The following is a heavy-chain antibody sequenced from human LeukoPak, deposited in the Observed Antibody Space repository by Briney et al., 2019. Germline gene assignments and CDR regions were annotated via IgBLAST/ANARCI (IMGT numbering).Heavy chain of an antibody. D-gene: IGHD2-15*01. J-gene: IGHJ5*02. Sequence: SETLSLTCTVSGYSISSGYYWGWIRQPPGKGLEWIGSIYHSGSTYYNPSLKSRVTISVDTSKNQFSLKLSSVTAADTAVYYCARGRINWFDPWGQGTLVTVSS. CDR2: IYHSGST. CDR1: GYSISSGYY. CDR3: ARGRINWFDP. V-gene: IGHV4-38-2*02.